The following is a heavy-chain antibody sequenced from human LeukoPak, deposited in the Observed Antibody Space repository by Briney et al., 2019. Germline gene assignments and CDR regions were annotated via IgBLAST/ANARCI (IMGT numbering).Heavy chain of an antibody. J-gene: IGHJ4*02. CDR1: GFTFSSYW. CDR2: IYSGGST. D-gene: IGHD3-16*01. V-gene: IGHV3-53*01. CDR3: ARESTRGTDY. Sequence: GGSLRLSCVASGFTFSSYWMVWVRQAPGKGLEWVSVIYSGGSTYYADSVKGRFTISRDNSKNTLYLQMNSLRAEDTAVYYCARESTRGTDYWGQGTLVTVSS.